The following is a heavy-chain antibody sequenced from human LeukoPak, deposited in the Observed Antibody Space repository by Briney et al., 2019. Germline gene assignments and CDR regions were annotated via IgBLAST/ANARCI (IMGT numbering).Heavy chain of an antibody. CDR2: IHYSGST. D-gene: IGHD3-22*01. V-gene: IGHV4-39*01. CDR1: GGSISSSSYY. J-gene: IGHJ4*02. CDR3: ARQRDYYDTSGYDYFDY. Sequence: KTSETLSLTCTVSGGSISSSSYYWGWIRQPPGKGLTWIGSIHYSGSTYYSPSLKNRVSISIDTSKNQFSLRLSSVTAADTAVYYCARQRDYYDTSGYDYFDYWGPGTLVTVSS.